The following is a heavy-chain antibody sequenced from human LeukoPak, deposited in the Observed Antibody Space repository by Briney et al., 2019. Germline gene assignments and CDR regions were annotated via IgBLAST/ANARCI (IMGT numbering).Heavy chain of an antibody. CDR1: GGSFSGYY. D-gene: IGHD3-22*01. V-gene: IGHV4-34*01. CDR3: ARHYYDSSGWWFDP. J-gene: IGHJ5*02. CDR2: INHSGST. Sequence: SETLSLTCAVDGGSFSGYYWSWIRQPPGNGLEWIGEINHSGSTNYNPSLKSRVTISVDTSKNQFSLKLSSVTAADTAVYYCARHYYDSSGWWFDPWGQGTLVTVSS.